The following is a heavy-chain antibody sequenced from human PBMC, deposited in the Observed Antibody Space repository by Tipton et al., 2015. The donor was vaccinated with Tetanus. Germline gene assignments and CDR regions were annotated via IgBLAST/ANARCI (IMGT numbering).Heavy chain of an antibody. CDR2: INAGNGNT. CDR3: ARYDYGDFFYYGMDV. CDR1: GYTFTSYA. Sequence: QVQLVQSGAEVKKPGASVKVSCKASGYTFTSYAMHWVRQAPGQRLEWMGWINAGNGNTKYSQKFQGRVTITRDTSASTAYMELSSLRSEDTAVYYCARYDYGDFFYYGMDVWGQGTTVTVSS. J-gene: IGHJ6*02. V-gene: IGHV1-3*01. D-gene: IGHD4-17*01.